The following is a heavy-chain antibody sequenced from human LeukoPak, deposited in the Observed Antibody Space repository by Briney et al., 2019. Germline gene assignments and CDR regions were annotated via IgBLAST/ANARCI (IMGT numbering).Heavy chain of an antibody. V-gene: IGHV4-59*01. Sequence: PSETLSLTCTVSGGSITSSYYWSWIRQPPGKGLEWIGYIYYSGSTNYNPSLKSRVTISVDTSKNQFSLKLSSVTAADTAVYYCARGYDFWSGYPNWFDPWGQGTLVTVSS. D-gene: IGHD3-3*01. CDR1: GGSITSSYY. J-gene: IGHJ5*02. CDR3: ARGYDFWSGYPNWFDP. CDR2: IYYSGST.